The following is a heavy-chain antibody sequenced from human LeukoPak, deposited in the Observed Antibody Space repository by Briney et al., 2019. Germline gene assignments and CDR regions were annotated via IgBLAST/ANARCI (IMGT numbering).Heavy chain of an antibody. D-gene: IGHD2-8*02. CDR2: IGPDGTGI. CDR3: TRVQAGRSGLMDV. J-gene: IGHJ6*02. Sequence: PGESLRLSRAASGFSLSGYWMHWVRQAPGKGLVWVSRIGPDGTGITYADSVKGRFTISRDIAKNTVYLQMNSLRAEDAALYYCTRVQAGRSGLMDVWGRGTTVTVSS. V-gene: IGHV3-74*01. CDR1: GFSLSGYW.